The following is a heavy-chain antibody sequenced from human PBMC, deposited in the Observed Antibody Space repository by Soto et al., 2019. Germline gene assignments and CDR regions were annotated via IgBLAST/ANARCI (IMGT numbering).Heavy chain of an antibody. V-gene: IGHV3-33*01. J-gene: IGHJ4*02. D-gene: IGHD6-19*01. CDR2: IWYDGSNK. Sequence: HPGGSLRLSCAASGFTFSSYGMHWVRQAPGKGLEWVAVIWYDGSNKYYADSVKGRFTISRDNSKNTLYLQMNSLRAEDTAVYYCARDAGQWLVRSYYFDYWGQGTLVTVSS. CDR1: GFTFSSYG. CDR3: ARDAGQWLVRSYYFDY.